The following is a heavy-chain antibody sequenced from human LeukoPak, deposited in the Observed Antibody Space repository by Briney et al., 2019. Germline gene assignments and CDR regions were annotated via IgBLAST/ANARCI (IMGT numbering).Heavy chain of an antibody. CDR1: GFTFSNAW. Sequence: GGSLRLSFAASGFTFSNAWMNWVRQAPGKGLEWVGRIKSKTDGGTTDYAAPVKGRLTISRDDSKNTLYLQMNSLKTEDTAVYYCTTNGYSSSWYLDYFDYWGQGTLVTVSS. D-gene: IGHD6-13*01. V-gene: IGHV3-15*07. J-gene: IGHJ4*02. CDR2: IKSKTDGGTT. CDR3: TTNGYSSSWYLDYFDY.